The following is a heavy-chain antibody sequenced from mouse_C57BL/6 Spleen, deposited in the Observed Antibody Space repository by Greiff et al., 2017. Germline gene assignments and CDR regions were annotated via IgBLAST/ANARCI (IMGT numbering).Heavy chain of an antibody. Sequence: EVKLVESGGGLVQPGGSLSLSCAASGFTFTDYYMSWVRQPPGKALEWLGFIRNKANGYTTEYSASVKGRFTISRDNSQSILYLQMNALSAEDSATYYCALGNYDYDGWFAYWGQGTLVTVSA. J-gene: IGHJ3*01. CDR2: IRNKANGYTT. CDR1: GFTFTDYY. V-gene: IGHV7-3*01. CDR3: ALGNYDYDGWFAY. D-gene: IGHD2-4*01.